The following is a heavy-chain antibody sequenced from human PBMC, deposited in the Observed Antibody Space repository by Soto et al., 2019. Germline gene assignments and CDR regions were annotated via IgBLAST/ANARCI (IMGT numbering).Heavy chain of an antibody. CDR3: AKHSHYGHYAGSFGS. D-gene: IGHD3-10*01. CDR2: ISGRSGNT. V-gene: IGHV3-23*01. J-gene: IGHJ4*02. CDR1: GFMVNNYP. Sequence: GSRIGSYASGGFMVNNYPINWVRQVPAKGLEWVSGISGRSGNTFHADSMKGRFTISRDNSKKTVYLQMTTLRVEDTAIYYCAKHSHYGHYAGSFGSWGQGTVVTVSS.